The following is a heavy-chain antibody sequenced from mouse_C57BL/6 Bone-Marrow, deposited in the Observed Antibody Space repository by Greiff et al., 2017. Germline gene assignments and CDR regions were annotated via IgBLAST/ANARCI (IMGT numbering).Heavy chain of an antibody. CDR1: GYTFTSYW. J-gene: IGHJ2*01. CDR2: IDPSDSYT. CDR3: ARDITTVVAPFDV. D-gene: IGHD1-1*01. V-gene: IGHV1-59*01. Sequence: VQLQQPGAELVRPGTSVKLSCKASGYTFTSYWMHWVKQRPGQGLEWIGVIDPSDSYTNYNQKFKGKATLTVDTSSSTAYMQLRSLTSEDSAVYFCARDITTVVAPFDVWGQGTTLPVSS.